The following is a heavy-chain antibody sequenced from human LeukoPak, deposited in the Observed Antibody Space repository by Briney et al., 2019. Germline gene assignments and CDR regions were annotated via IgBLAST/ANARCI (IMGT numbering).Heavy chain of an antibody. CDR2: INHSGST. CDR3: ARGRQGGSGSYPDYGTDV. CDR1: GGSFSGYY. V-gene: IGHV4-34*01. Sequence: SETLSLTCAVYGGSFSGYYWSWIRQPPGKGLEWTGEINHSGSTNYNPSLKSRVTISVDTSKNQFSLKLSSVTAADTAVYYCARGRQGGSGSYPDYGTDVWGQGTTVTVSS. D-gene: IGHD3-10*01. J-gene: IGHJ6*02.